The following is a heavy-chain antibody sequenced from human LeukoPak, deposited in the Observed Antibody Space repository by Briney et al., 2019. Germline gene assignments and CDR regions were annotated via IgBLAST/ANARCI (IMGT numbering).Heavy chain of an antibody. D-gene: IGHD6-13*01. CDR2: IYYSGST. J-gene: IGHJ4*02. CDR3: ARDQRGSSSLDY. CDR1: GGSISGYY. Sequence: SSQTLSLTCTVSGGSISGYYWSWIRQPPGKGLEWIAYIYYSGSTNYNPSLKSRVTISVDTSKNQFSLKLTSVTAADTAVYYCARDQRGSSSLDYWGQGTLVTVSS. V-gene: IGHV4-59*01.